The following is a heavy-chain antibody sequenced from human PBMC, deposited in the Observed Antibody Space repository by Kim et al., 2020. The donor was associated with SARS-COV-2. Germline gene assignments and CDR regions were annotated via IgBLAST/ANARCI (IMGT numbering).Heavy chain of an antibody. Sequence: GGSLRLSCAASGFTFGIYAMSWARQAPGKGLEWVSTISDSGGNTHYADSVKGRFTISRDNSMNTLYLQMNSLRAEDTAVYYCDASDFWGQGTLGTVSS. V-gene: IGHV3-23*01. CDR1: GFTFGIYA. CDR3: DASDF. CDR2: ISDSGGNT. J-gene: IGHJ4*02.